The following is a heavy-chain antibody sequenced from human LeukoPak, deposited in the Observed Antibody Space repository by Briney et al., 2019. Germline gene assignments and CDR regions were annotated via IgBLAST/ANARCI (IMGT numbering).Heavy chain of an antibody. Sequence: SETLSLTCTVSGGSISSSSYYWGWIRQPPGKGLEWIGSIYYSGSTYYNPSLKSRVTISVDTSKNQFSLKLSSVTAADTAVYYCARDRRLYSYGLYYFDYWGQGTLVTVSS. V-gene: IGHV4-39*07. D-gene: IGHD5-18*01. CDR1: GGSISSSSYY. CDR3: ARDRRLYSYGLYYFDY. J-gene: IGHJ4*02. CDR2: IYYSGST.